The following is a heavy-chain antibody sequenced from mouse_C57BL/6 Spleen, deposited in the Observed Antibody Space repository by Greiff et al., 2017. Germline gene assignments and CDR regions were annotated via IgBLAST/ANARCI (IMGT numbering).Heavy chain of an antibody. Sequence: QVQLQQSGAELVRPGTSVKVSCKASGYAFTNYLIEWVKQRPGQGLEWIGVINPGSGGTNYNEKFKGKATLTADKSSSTAYMQLSSLTSEDSAVYFCARNGLGGYYAIDGWGQGTSVTVSS. V-gene: IGHV1-54*01. CDR1: GYAFTNYL. CDR2: INPGSGGT. D-gene: IGHD2-2*01. CDR3: ARNGLGGYYAIDG. J-gene: IGHJ4*01.